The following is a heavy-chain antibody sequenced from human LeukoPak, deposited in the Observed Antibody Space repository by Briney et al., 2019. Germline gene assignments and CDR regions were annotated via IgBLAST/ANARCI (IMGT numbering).Heavy chain of an antibody. D-gene: IGHD5-12*01. CDR3: ARDLDGYRSGNGA. CDR1: GFTFSNYW. J-gene: IGHJ5*02. CDR2: INTNGSST. Sequence: GGSLRLSCAASGFTFSNYWMHWVRQAPGKGLVWVSRINTNGSSTGYADSVKGRFTISRDNAKNALYLQMNSLRAEDTAVYYCARDLDGYRSGNGAWGQGTLVTVSS. V-gene: IGHV3-74*01.